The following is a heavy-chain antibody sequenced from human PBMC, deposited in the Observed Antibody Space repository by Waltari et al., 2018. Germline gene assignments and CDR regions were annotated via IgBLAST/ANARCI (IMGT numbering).Heavy chain of an antibody. V-gene: IGHV4-34*01. CDR3: SRGTDAYKSGNY. Sequence: QVQLQQWGAGLLKPSETLSLTCAVYGATFSGYYSIWPRPSPGKGLEWIGEIHPSGNIQYNPSLKNRLSISGDASKIQFSLKLNSMTAADTAVYYCSRGTDAYKSGNYWGQGTLVSVSS. D-gene: IGHD3-10*01. CDR1: GATFSGYY. CDR2: IHPSGNI. J-gene: IGHJ4*02.